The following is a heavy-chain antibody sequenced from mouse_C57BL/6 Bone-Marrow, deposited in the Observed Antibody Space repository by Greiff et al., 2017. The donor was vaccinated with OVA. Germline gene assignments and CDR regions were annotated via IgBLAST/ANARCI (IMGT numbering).Heavy chain of an antibody. CDR2: IYPRSGNT. V-gene: IGHV1-81*01. D-gene: IGHD1-1*01. Sequence: QVQLQQSGAELARPGASVKLSCKASGYTFTSYGLSWVKQRTGQGLEWIGEIYPRSGNTYYNEKFKGKATLTADKSSSTAYMELRSLTSEDSAVYFCARSHGSSGGFAYWGQRTLVTVSA. CDR3: ARSHGSSGGFAY. J-gene: IGHJ3*01. CDR1: GYTFTSYG.